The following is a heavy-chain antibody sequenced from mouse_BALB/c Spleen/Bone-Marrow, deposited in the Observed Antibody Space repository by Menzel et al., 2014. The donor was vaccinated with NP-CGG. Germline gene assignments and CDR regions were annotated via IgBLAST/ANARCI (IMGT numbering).Heavy chain of an antibody. CDR2: LSGGGSYT. V-gene: IGHV5-9-2*01. Sequence: VQLKGSGGGLVKSGGSLKISCAASGFTFSKYGMSWGRQTPEKRLGGVATLSGGGSYTFYSDSVKGRFTISRDNAKNNLYLQLSSLRSEDTALYYCARHAYYDQTEVSFVYWGQGTLVTVSA. D-gene: IGHD2-4*01. CDR3: ARHAYYDQTEVSFVY. J-gene: IGHJ3*01. CDR1: GFTFSKYG.